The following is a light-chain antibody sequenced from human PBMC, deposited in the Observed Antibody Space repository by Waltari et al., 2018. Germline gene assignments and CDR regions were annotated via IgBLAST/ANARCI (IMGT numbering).Light chain of an antibody. J-gene: IGLJ3*02. CDR1: SSDVGFYNY. V-gene: IGLV2-14*01. CDR3: NSYAGSSSWV. CDR2: DVS. Sequence: QSALTQPASVSGSPGQSITISCTGTSSDVGFYNYVYWYQQHPGKAPKLMIYDVSARPSGVSNPFSGSNSGNTASLTISGLQAEDEADYYCNSYAGSSSWVFGGGTKLTVL.